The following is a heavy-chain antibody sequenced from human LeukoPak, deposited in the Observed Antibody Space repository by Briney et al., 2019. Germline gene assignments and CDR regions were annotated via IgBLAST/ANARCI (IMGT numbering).Heavy chain of an antibody. V-gene: IGHV1-46*01. Sequence: ASVKVSCKASGYTFTSYYMHWVRQAPGQGLEWMGIINPSGGSTSYAQKFQGRVTMTRDTSASTVYMGLSSLRSKDTAVYYCARVQGYCSGGSCPYYYGMDVWGQGTTVTVSS. D-gene: IGHD2-15*01. CDR1: GYTFTSYY. J-gene: IGHJ6*02. CDR3: ARVQGYCSGGSCPYYYGMDV. CDR2: INPSGGST.